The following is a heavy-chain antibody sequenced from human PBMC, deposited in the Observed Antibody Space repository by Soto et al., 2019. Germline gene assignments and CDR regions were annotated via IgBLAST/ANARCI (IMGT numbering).Heavy chain of an antibody. D-gene: IGHD6-13*01. CDR2: ISSNGGST. Sequence: GGSPRLSCSASGFTFSSYAMHWVRQAPGKGLEYVSAISSNGGSTYYADSVKGRFTISRDNSKNTLYLQMSSLRAEDTAVYYCVKDWTPYSSSSNWFDPWGQGTLVTVSS. V-gene: IGHV3-64D*08. J-gene: IGHJ5*02. CDR1: GFTFSSYA. CDR3: VKDWTPYSSSSNWFDP.